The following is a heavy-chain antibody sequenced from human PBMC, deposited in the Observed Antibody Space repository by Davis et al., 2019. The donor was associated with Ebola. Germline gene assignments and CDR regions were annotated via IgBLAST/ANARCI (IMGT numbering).Heavy chain of an antibody. V-gene: IGHV3-74*03. CDR3: ARDTWNGLYGMDD. Sequence: PGGSLRLSCVASNFTFNSYWMHWVRQAPGKGLMWVARIKSDGRDTTYADSVKDRFSISRDNGKNTLYLQMNSLRAEDTGVYYCARDTWNGLYGMDDWGQGTTVTVSS. J-gene: IGHJ6*02. D-gene: IGHD3-3*01. CDR2: IKSDGRDT. CDR1: NFTFNSYW.